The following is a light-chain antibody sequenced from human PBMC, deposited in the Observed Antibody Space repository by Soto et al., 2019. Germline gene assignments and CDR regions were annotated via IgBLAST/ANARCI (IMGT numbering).Light chain of an antibody. CDR2: DVT. CDR1: SSDVGGYNY. V-gene: IGLV2-8*01. J-gene: IGLJ3*02. Sequence: QSALTQPPSVSGSPGQSVTISCTGTSSDVGGYNYVSWYQQHPGKAPKLMIYDVTKRPSGVPDRFSGSKSGNTASLTVSGLQAEDEADYYCSSYTSSSTWVFGGGTKLTVL. CDR3: SSYTSSSTWV.